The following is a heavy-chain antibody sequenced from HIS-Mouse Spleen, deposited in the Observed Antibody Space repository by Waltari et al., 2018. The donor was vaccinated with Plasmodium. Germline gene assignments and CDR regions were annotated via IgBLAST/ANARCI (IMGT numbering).Heavy chain of an antibody. CDR3: ARGRWNHAFDI. CDR1: GFTFSSYD. CDR2: IGTAGDT. V-gene: IGHV3-13*01. J-gene: IGHJ3*02. D-gene: IGHD1-1*01. Sequence: EVQLVESGGGLVQPGGSLRLSCAASGFTFSSYDMHWVRQATGKGLEGVSAIGTAGDTYYPGSVKGRFTISRENAKNSLYLQMNSLRAGDTAVYYCARGRWNHAFDIWGQGTMVTVSS.